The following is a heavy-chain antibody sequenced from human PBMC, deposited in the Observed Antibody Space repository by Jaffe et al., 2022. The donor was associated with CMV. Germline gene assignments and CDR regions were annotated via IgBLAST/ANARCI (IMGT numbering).Heavy chain of an antibody. CDR3: ARSTDFWSGYSAFDI. V-gene: IGHV4-59*01. Sequence: QVQLQESGPGLVKPSETLSLSCTVSGGSISRDYWSWIRQPPGKGLEWIGHTYYSGSTKYNPSLKSRVSILADTPKNQFFLKVSSVTDADTAVYYCARSTDFWSGYSAFDIWGQGTTVTVSS. CDR1: GGSISRDY. J-gene: IGHJ3*02. D-gene: IGHD3-3*01. CDR2: TYYSGST.